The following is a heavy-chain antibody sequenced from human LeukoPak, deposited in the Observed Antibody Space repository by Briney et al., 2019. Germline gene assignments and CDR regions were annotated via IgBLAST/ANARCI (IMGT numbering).Heavy chain of an antibody. V-gene: IGHV3-20*04. CDR3: ARGIRFLEWLSGFDY. Sequence: GGSLRLSCAASGFTFDDYGMSWVRQVPGKGLEWVSGINWNGGSTGYADSVKGRFTISRDNARNSLYLQMDSLRVEDTALYYCARGIRFLEWLSGFDYWGQGTLVTVSS. CDR2: INWNGGST. D-gene: IGHD3-3*01. CDR1: GFTFDDYG. J-gene: IGHJ4*02.